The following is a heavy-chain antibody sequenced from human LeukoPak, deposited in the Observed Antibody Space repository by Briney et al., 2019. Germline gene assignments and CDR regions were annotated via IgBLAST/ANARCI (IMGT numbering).Heavy chain of an antibody. CDR3: ARADGTGGPYDY. J-gene: IGHJ4*02. Sequence: GGSLRLSCAASGFTFSSYSMNWVRQAPGKGLEWVSYISSSSSTIYYADSVKGRFTISRDNSKNTLFLQMNSLRAEDAAVYYCARADGTGGPYDYWGQGTLVTVSS. CDR1: GFTFSSYS. V-gene: IGHV3-48*01. CDR2: ISSSSSTI. D-gene: IGHD3/OR15-3a*01.